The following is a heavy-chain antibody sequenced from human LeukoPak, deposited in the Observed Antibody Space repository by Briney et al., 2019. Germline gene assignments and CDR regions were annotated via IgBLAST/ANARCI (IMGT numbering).Heavy chain of an antibody. J-gene: IGHJ3*02. CDR3: ARLDYYDSSGYVDAFDI. Sequence: SETLSLTCTVSGGSISSYYWSWIRQPPGKGLEWVGYIYTSGSTNYNPSLKSRVNISVDTSKNQFSLKLSSVTAADTAVYYCARLDYYDSSGYVDAFDIWGQGTMVTVSS. CDR2: IYTSGST. V-gene: IGHV4-4*09. CDR1: GGSISSYY. D-gene: IGHD3-22*01.